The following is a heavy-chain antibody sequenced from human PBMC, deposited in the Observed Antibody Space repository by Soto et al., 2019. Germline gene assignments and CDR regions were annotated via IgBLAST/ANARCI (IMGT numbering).Heavy chain of an antibody. J-gene: IGHJ6*02. V-gene: IGHV1-69*02. Sequence: QVQLVQSGAEVKKPGSSVKVSCKASGGTFSSYTISWVRQAPGQGLEWMGRIIPILGIANYAQKFQGRVTVTADKSTGTAYMGLSSLRSEDSALYCCARQLDRQVSLYFCYGMDVWGQGTTVTVSS. CDR2: IIPILGIA. D-gene: IGHD1-1*01. CDR1: GGTFSSYT. CDR3: ARQLDRQVSLYFCYGMDV.